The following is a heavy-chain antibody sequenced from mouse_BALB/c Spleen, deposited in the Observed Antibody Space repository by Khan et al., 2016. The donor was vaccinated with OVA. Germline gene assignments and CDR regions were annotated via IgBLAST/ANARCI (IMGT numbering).Heavy chain of an antibody. D-gene: IGHD3-3*01. CDR2: INTYTGEA. Sequence: QIQLVQSGPELKKPGETVKISCKASGYTFTKNGVNWVNQAPGKGLKWMGWINTYTGEATYVDDFKGRFAFSLETSASTAYLQINNLKNEDTATYFCARGGDSGTMDYWGQGTSLTVSS. V-gene: IGHV9-3-1*01. CDR1: GYTFTKNG. J-gene: IGHJ4*01. CDR3: ARGGDSGTMDY.